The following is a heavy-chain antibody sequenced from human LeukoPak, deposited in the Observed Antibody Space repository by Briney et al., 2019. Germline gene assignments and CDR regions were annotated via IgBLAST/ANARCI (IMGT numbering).Heavy chain of an antibody. V-gene: IGHV3-64D*06. D-gene: IGHD3-9*01. CDR3: MKDSTGTWSFDY. CDR1: GFTFSNHF. Sequence: GESLRLSCSTSGFTFSNHFMHWVRQAPGKGLEYVSSIGPNGASTLYADSVKGRFTISRDNSKNALYLQLTSLRLEDTALYYCMKDSTGTWSFDYWGQGTLVTVSS. J-gene: IGHJ4*02. CDR2: IGPNGAST.